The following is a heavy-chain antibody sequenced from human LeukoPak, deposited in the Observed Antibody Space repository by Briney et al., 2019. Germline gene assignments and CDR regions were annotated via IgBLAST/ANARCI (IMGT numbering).Heavy chain of an antibody. CDR1: GGSFSGYY. D-gene: IGHD1/OR15-1a*01. V-gene: IGHV4-34*01. Sequence: SETLSLTCAVYGGSFSGYYWSWIRQPPGKGLEWIGEIYLYGTTNYNPSFTSRVTMSVDRSRNQFSLKLTSVTAADTAVYYCARQKWEQQGRDYYFNGLDVWGPGTTVTVSS. CDR3: ARQKWEQQGRDYYFNGLDV. CDR2: IYLYGTT. J-gene: IGHJ6*02.